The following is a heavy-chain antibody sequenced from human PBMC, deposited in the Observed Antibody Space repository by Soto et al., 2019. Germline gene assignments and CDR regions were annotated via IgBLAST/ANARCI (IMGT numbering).Heavy chain of an antibody. J-gene: IGHJ5*02. V-gene: IGHV4-59*12. CDR3: ARDQLEGNWFDP. D-gene: IGHD1-1*01. CDR2: IYHSGST. CDR1: GGSFSIYY. Sequence: NPSETLSLTCAVSGGSFSIYYWNWIRQPPGKGLEWIGYIYHSGSTLYNPSLKSRVTISVDKSKNQFSLKLSSVTAADTAVYYCARDQLEGNWFDPWGQGTLVTVSS.